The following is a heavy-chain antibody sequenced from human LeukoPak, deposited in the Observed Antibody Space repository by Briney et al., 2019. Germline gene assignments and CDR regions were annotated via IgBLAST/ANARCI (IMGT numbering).Heavy chain of an antibody. J-gene: IGHJ6*02. D-gene: IGHD2-8*01. CDR1: GGSISNYY. CDR2: IYHSGST. CDR3: ARATYCSNGVCRIYGMDV. Sequence: SETLSLTCTVSGGSISNYYWSWIRQPPGKGLEWIGYIYHSGSTNHNPSLRSRLTLSVDTSKNQFSLKLRSVTAADTAVYYCARATYCSNGVCRIYGMDVWGQGTTVTVSS. V-gene: IGHV4-59*01.